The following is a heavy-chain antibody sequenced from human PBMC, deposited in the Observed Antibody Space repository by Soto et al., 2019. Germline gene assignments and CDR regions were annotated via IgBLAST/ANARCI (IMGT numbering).Heavy chain of an antibody. D-gene: IGHD3-3*01. CDR3: ARESYYDFWSGIGY. V-gene: IGHV3-33*01. Sequence: QVQLVESGGGVVQPGRSLRLSCAASGFTFSSYGMHWVRQAPGKGLEWVAVIWYDGSNKYYADSVKGRFTISRDNSKNTLYLQMNSLRAEDTAVYYCARESYYDFWSGIGYWGQGTLVTVSS. CDR2: IWYDGSNK. J-gene: IGHJ4*02. CDR1: GFTFSSYG.